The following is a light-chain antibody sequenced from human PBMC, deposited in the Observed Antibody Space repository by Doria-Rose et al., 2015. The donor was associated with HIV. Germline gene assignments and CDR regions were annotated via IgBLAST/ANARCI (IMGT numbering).Light chain of an antibody. J-gene: IGLJ2*01. V-gene: IGLV1-47*01. CDR2: RSN. Sequence: GTPGQRVTISCSGSRSNIGTNSVYWYQQLPGTAPKLLIYRSNQRPSGVPDRFSGSKSGTSASLAISGLRSEDEAEYYCAAWDDNLNGFVIFGGGTKLTVL. CDR1: RSNIGTNS. CDR3: AAWDDNLNGFVI.